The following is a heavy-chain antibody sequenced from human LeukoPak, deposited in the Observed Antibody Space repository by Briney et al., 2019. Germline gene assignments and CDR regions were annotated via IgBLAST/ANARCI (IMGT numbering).Heavy chain of an antibody. J-gene: IGHJ4*02. D-gene: IGHD3-10*01. CDR2: IRNKGDSYAT. Sequence: PGGSLRLSCAASGFSFSGSVIHWVRQASGKGLEWVGRIRNKGDSYATGYAASVKGRFTISRDDSKNTAYLQMNSLRAEDTAVYYCAKPRDYYGSGSYYFDYWGQGTLVTVSS. V-gene: IGHV3-73*01. CDR1: GFSFSGSV. CDR3: AKPRDYYGSGSYYFDY.